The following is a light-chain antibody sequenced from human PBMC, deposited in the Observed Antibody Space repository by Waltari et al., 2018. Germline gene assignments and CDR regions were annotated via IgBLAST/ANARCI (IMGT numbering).Light chain of an antibody. CDR2: DAS. CDR3: QQHDHLPFT. Sequence: DIQMTQSPSTVSASVGDRVTITCRASQSISSWFAWYQQKPGKAPKHLLYDASSLESGVPSRFSGSGSGTEFTLTISSLQPDDFAAYYCQQHDHLPFTFGPGTKVDIK. CDR1: QSISSW. V-gene: IGKV1-5*01. J-gene: IGKJ3*01.